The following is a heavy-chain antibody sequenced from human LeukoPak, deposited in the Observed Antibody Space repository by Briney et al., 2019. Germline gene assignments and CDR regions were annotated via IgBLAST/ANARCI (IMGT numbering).Heavy chain of an antibody. D-gene: IGHD3-22*01. CDR2: IWYDGSSK. J-gene: IGHJ4*02. CDR1: GFTFSSYA. CDR3: ARDLGYDYVDY. V-gene: IGHV3-33*08. Sequence: PGGSLRLSCAASGFTFSSYAMSWVRQAPGKGLEWVAVIWYDGSSKYYADSVKGRFTISRDNSKNTVYMQMNSLRAEDTAVYYCARDLGYDYVDYWGQGTLVTVSS.